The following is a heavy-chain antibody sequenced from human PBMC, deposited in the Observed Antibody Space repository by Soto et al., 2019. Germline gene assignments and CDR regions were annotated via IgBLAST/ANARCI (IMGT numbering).Heavy chain of an antibody. CDR2: IIPIFGTA. CDR3: ARSEGYYYDSSGYYYTPDY. D-gene: IGHD3-22*01. Sequence: QVQLVQSGAEVKKPGSSVKVSCKASGGTFSSYAISWVRQAPGQGLEWMGGIIPIFGTANYAQKFQGRVTITADESTSTAYMELSGLRSEDTAVYYCARSEGYYYDSSGYYYTPDYWGQGTLVTVSS. J-gene: IGHJ4*02. V-gene: IGHV1-69*01. CDR1: GGTFSSYA.